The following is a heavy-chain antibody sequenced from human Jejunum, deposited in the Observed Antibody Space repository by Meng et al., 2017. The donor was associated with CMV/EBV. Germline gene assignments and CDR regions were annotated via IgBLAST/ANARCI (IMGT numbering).Heavy chain of an antibody. CDR1: GGSISGYY. V-gene: IGHV4-59*01. D-gene: IGHD3-16*01. CDR3: ARGWGTTSPWDY. J-gene: IGHJ4*02. CDR2: IDYSGTT. Sequence: CSVSGGSISGYYFSWIRQPPGKGLEWIGNIDYSGTTKYTPSLKSRVTISVDPSKSQLSLKLGSVSAADTAQYYCARGWGTTSPWDYWGQGMLVTVSS.